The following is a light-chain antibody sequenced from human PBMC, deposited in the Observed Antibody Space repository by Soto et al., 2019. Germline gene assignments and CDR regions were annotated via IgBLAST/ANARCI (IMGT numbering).Light chain of an antibody. Sequence: DIVMTQSPDSLAVSLGERATINCKSSQSVLYSSNNENYLAWYQQKPGQPPKLLIYWASTRESGVPDRFSGSGSGTDFTLTIGSLQAEDVAFYYCQQYYTVPVTFGGGTKVEI. CDR3: QQYYTVPVT. V-gene: IGKV4-1*01. J-gene: IGKJ4*01. CDR1: QSVLYSSNNENY. CDR2: WAS.